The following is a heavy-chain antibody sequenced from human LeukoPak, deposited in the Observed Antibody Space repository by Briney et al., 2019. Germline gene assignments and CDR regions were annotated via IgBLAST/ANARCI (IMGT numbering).Heavy chain of an antibody. CDR3: ARVLSGSLTGDY. CDR2: IRYDGSNK. CDR1: GFTFSSYA. J-gene: IGHJ4*02. D-gene: IGHD1-26*01. V-gene: IGHV3-30*02. Sequence: GGSLRLSCAASGFTFSSYAMHWVRQAPGKGLEWVAFIRYDGSNKYYADSVKGRFTISRDNSKNTLYLQMNSLRAEDTAVYYCARVLSGSLTGDYWGQGTLVTVSS.